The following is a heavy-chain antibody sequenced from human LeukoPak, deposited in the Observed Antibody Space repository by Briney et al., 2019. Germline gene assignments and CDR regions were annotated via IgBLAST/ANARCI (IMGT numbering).Heavy chain of an antibody. CDR2: ISSSSSTI. CDR1: GFTFSSYS. Sequence: GGSLRLSCAASGFTFSSYSMNWVRQAPGKGLEWVSYISSSSSTIYYADSVKGRFTISRDNAKNSLYLQMNSLRAEDTAVYYCAKDSHIYCSSTSCQYFDYWGQGTLVTVSS. J-gene: IGHJ4*02. V-gene: IGHV3-48*01. D-gene: IGHD2-2*01. CDR3: AKDSHIYCSSTSCQYFDY.